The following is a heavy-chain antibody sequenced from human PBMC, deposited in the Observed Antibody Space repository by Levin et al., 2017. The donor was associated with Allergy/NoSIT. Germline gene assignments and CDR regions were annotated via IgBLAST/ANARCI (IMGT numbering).Heavy chain of an antibody. Sequence: PAASVKVSCAASGFTFDDYGMSWVRQAPGKGLEWVSGINWNGGSTGYADSVKGRFTISRDNAKNSLYLQMNSLRAEDTALYYCARVSGTPRGSSDYWGQGTLVTVSS. D-gene: IGHD3-10*01. CDR1: GFTFDDYG. V-gene: IGHV3-20*04. J-gene: IGHJ4*02. CDR2: INWNGGST. CDR3: ARVSGTPRGSSDY.